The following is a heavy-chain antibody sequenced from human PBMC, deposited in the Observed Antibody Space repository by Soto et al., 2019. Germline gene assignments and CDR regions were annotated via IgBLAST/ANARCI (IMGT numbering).Heavy chain of an antibody. CDR2: IIPIFGIG. D-gene: IGHD3-3*01. CDR1: GGTFNRYA. J-gene: IGHJ6*02. V-gene: IGHV1-69*01. CDR3: ARSAITLFGVVSIPPHYYSEMDV. Sequence: QVQLVQSGAEVKKPGSSVKVSCKASGGTFNRYAISWVRQAPGQGLEWMGGIIPIFGIGNDAQRFQGRVTITADESTGTAYMELSSLRSEDTSAYYCARSAITLFGVVSIPPHYYSEMDVWGQGTTVTVSS.